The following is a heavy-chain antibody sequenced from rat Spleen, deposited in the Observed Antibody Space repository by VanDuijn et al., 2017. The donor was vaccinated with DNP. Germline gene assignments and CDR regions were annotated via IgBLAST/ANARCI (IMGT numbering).Heavy chain of an antibody. Sequence: DVQLQESGPGLVKPSQSLSLTCSVTGYSITRNFRWNWIRKFPGNKLEWMGYVNSADSTYYNPSLKRRISITRDTSKNQFFLQVNSVTTEDTATYYCASGPNGYNYFDYWGQGVMVTVSS. D-gene: IGHD1-2*01. J-gene: IGHJ2*01. CDR2: VNSADST. V-gene: IGHV3-3*01. CDR1: GYSITRNFR. CDR3: ASGPNGYNYFDY.